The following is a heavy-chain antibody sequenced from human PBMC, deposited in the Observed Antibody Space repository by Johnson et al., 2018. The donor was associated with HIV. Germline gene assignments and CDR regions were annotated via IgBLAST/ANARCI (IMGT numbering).Heavy chain of an antibody. V-gene: IGHV3-30-3*01. CDR2: ISYDGSNK. D-gene: IGHD1-7*01. CDR1: GFTFSDYY. J-gene: IGHJ3*02. CDR3: ARDMGQLELLGAFDI. Sequence: QMLLVESGGGLVKPGGSLRLSCAASGFTFSDYYMSWIRQAPGKGLEWVAVISYDGSNKYYADSVKGRFTISRDNSKNTLYLQMNSLRAEDTAVYYCARDMGQLELLGAFDIWGQGTMVTVAS.